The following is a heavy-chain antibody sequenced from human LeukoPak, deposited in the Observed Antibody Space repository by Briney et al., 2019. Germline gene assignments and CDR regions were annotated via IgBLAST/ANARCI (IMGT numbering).Heavy chain of an antibody. J-gene: IGHJ4*02. V-gene: IGHV3-30-3*02. Sequence: GRSLRLSCAASGFTFNSYSMHWVRQAPGKGLEWVAVLSSDGDEKHYADSVKGRFTISRDNSKNTLYLQMNSLRAEDTAVYYCAKYGIEVAGKALPDWWGQGTLVTVSS. CDR1: GFTFNSYS. CDR2: LSSDGDEK. CDR3: AKYGIEVAGKALPDW. D-gene: IGHD6-19*01.